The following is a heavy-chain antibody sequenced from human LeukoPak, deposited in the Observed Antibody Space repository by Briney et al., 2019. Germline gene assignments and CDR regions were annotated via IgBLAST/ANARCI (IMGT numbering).Heavy chain of an antibody. J-gene: IGHJ5*02. CDR1: TFTFSSYS. CDR3: AKDLLRDRWFGES. V-gene: IGHV3-48*01. D-gene: IGHD3-10*01. Sequence: SGGSLRLSCAASTFTFSSYSMNWVRQAPGKGLEWVSYISSNRNTIYYADSVKGRFTISRDNAKNSLYLQMNSLRAEDTAVYYCAKDLLRDRWFGESWGQGTLVTVSS. CDR2: ISSNRNTI.